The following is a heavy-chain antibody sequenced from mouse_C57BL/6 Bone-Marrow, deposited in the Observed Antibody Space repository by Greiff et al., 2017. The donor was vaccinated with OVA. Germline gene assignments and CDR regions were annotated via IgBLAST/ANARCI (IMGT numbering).Heavy chain of an antibody. Sequence: DVKLVESGAELVRPGASVKLSCTASGFNIKDYYMHWVKQRPEQGLEWIGRIDPEDGDTEYAPKFQGKATMTADTSSNTAYLQLSSLTSEDTAVYYCTRFYYYGSSYAYWGQGTLVTVSA. J-gene: IGHJ3*01. CDR3: TRFYYYGSSYAY. V-gene: IGHV14-1*01. CDR2: IDPEDGDT. CDR1: GFNIKDYY. D-gene: IGHD1-1*01.